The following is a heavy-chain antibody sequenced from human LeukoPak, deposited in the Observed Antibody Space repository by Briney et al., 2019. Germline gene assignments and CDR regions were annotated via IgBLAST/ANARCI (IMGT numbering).Heavy chain of an antibody. CDR3: ASERAAAGTSPFDF. V-gene: IGHV3-30*02. D-gene: IGHD6-13*01. J-gene: IGHJ4*02. CDR1: GFTFSSYG. CDR2: IRCDGSNK. Sequence: GESLRLSCAASGFTFSSYGMHWVRQAPGKGLEWVAFIRCDGSNKYYADSVKGRFTVSRDNSKNTLYLQMNSLRAEDTAVYYCASERAAAGTSPFDFWGQGTLVTVSS.